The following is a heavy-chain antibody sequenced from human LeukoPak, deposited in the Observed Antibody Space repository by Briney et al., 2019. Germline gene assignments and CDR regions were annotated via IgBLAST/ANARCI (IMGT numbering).Heavy chain of an antibody. Sequence: GRSLRLSCAASGFTFSNYAMHWVRQAPGKGLEWVAVISYDGSYKDYADSVKGRFTISRDNSKNTLYLHVNSLRPEDTAVYYCARERDGYSGYDLGYWGQGTLVTVSS. CDR3: ARERDGYSGYDLGY. D-gene: IGHD5-12*01. CDR1: GFTFSNYA. V-gene: IGHV3-30*04. CDR2: ISYDGSYK. J-gene: IGHJ4*02.